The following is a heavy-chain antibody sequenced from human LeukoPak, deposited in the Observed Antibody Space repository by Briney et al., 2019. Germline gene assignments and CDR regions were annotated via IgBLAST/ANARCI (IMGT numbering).Heavy chain of an antibody. Sequence: SVKVSCKASGGTFSSYALSWVRQAPGQGLEWMGGIIPIFGTANYAQKFQGRVTITTDESTSTAYMELSSLRSEDTAVYYCARGRDIVVVVAATPYYFDYWGQGTLVTVSS. J-gene: IGHJ4*02. V-gene: IGHV1-69*05. CDR1: GGTFSSYA. CDR2: IIPIFGTA. CDR3: ARGRDIVVVVAATPYYFDY. D-gene: IGHD2-15*01.